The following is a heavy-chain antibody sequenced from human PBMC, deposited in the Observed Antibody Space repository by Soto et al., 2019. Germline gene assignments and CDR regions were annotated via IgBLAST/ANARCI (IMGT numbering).Heavy chain of an antibody. CDR2: IIPIFDIT. CDR3: ARPDEGGYSSNHHYYYALDV. J-gene: IGHJ6*02. V-gene: IGHV1-69*01. Sequence: QVQLVQSGAEVKKPGSSVKVSCKASGGTFRSYSISWVRQAPGQGLEWMGGIIPIFDITNYAQKFQGRDTITADESTGTAYMELSSLGSDDTAVYYCARPDEGGYSSNHHYYYALDVWGQGTTVTV. CDR1: GGTFRSYS. D-gene: IGHD3-22*01.